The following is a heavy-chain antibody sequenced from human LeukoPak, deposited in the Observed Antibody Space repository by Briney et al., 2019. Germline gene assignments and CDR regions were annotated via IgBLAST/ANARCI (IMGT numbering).Heavy chain of an antibody. Sequence: GSSVKVSCKASGGTFSSYAISWVRQAPGQGLEWMGRIIPILGIANYAQKFQGRVTITADKSTSTAYMELSSLRSEDTAVYYCASCSGGSCSSYYDMDVWGQGTTVTVSS. D-gene: IGHD2-15*01. CDR3: ASCSGGSCSSYYDMDV. CDR1: GGTFSSYA. J-gene: IGHJ6*02. CDR2: IIPILGIA. V-gene: IGHV1-69*04.